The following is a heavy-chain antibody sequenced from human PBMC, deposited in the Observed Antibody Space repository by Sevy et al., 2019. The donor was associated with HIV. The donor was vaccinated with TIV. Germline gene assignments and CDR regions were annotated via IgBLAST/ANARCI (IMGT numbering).Heavy chain of an antibody. J-gene: IGHJ4*02. Sequence: GGSLRLSCATSGFTFSTYSMNWVRQAPGKGLEWVSSISRSSTYIYYTDSVKGRFTLSRDNARNSLYLQMNSLRVDDTAVYYCERDSGYTGYDWGQGTLVTVSS. CDR2: ISRSSTYI. CDR1: GFTFSTYS. V-gene: IGHV3-21*01. D-gene: IGHD5-12*01. CDR3: ERDSGYTGYD.